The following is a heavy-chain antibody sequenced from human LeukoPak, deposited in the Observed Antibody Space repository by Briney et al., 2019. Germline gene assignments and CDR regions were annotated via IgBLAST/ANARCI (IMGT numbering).Heavy chain of an antibody. Sequence: PSETLSLTCTVSGGSISSSSYYWGWIRQPPGKGLEWIGSIYYSGSTYYNPSLKSRVTISVDTSKNQFSLKLSSVTAADTAVYYCAREGGNYYGSGSEFDYWGQGTLVTVSS. V-gene: IGHV4-39*07. CDR2: IYYSGST. D-gene: IGHD3-10*01. CDR3: AREGGNYYGSGSEFDY. CDR1: GGSISSSSYY. J-gene: IGHJ4*02.